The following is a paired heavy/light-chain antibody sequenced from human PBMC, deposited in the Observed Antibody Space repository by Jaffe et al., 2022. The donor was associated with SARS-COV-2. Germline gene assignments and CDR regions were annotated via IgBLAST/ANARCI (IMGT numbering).Heavy chain of an antibody. V-gene: IGHV4-39*01. Sequence: QLQLQESGPGLVKPSETLSLTCTVSGGSISSSSYYWGWIRQPPGKGLEWIGSIFYGGSTYYSPSLKSRVTISVDTSKNQFSLKLTSVTAADTAVYYCARGVVRANYYFDYWGQGTLVTVSS. CDR2: IFYGGST. CDR3: ARGVVRANYYFDY. J-gene: IGHJ4*02. D-gene: IGHD3-22*01. CDR1: GGSISSSSYY.
Light chain of an antibody. CDR2: DAS. CDR3: QQYDNLLFT. Sequence: DIQMTQSPSSLSASVGDRVTITCQASQDISIFLNWYQQKPGKAPKLLIYDASILETGVPSRFSGSGSGTDFTFTISSLQPEDIATYYCQQYDNLLFTFGPGTKVDIK. V-gene: IGKV1-33*01. CDR1: QDISIF. J-gene: IGKJ3*01.